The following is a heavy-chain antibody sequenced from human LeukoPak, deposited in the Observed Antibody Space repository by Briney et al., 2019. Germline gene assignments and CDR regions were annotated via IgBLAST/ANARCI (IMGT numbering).Heavy chain of an antibody. CDR2: INHSGST. V-gene: IGHV4-34*01. Sequence: SETLSLTCAVYGGSFSGYYWSWIRQPPGKGLEWIGEINHSGSTNYNPSLKSRVTISVDTSKNQFSLKLSSVTAADTAVYYCARDSLGAGTVGATSGYWGQGTLVTVSS. CDR3: ARDSLGAGTVGATSGY. CDR1: GGSFSGYY. D-gene: IGHD1-26*01. J-gene: IGHJ4*02.